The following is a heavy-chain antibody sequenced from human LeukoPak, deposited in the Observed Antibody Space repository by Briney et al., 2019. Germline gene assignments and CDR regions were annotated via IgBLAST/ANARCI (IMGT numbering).Heavy chain of an antibody. CDR3: AKDVGKWESLHFFDY. CDR2: ISGSGAST. Sequence: PGGSLRLSCLTSGFTLSTNAMSWVRQAPGKGLEWISGISGSGASTYYADSVKGRFTISRDDSRNTLYLQMNSLRGDDTAEHYCAKDVGKWESLHFFDYWGQGTLVTVSS. V-gene: IGHV3-23*01. J-gene: IGHJ4*02. D-gene: IGHD1-26*01. CDR1: GFTLSTNA.